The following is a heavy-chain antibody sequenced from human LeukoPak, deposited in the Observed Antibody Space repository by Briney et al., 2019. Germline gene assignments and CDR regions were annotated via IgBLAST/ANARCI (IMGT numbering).Heavy chain of an antibody. CDR1: GGSVSSGSYY. CDR2: IYYSGST. Sequence: SETLSLTCTVSGGSVSSGSYYWSWIRQPPGKGLEWIGYIYYSGSTNYNPSLKSRVTISVDTSKNQFSLKLSSVTAADTAVYYCARGGYYDILTGYYKVEYYFDYWGQGTLVTVSS. V-gene: IGHV4-61*01. J-gene: IGHJ4*02. D-gene: IGHD3-9*01. CDR3: ARGGYYDILTGYYKVEYYFDY.